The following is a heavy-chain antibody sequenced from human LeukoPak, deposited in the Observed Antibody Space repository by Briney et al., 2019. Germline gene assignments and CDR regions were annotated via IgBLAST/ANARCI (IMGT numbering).Heavy chain of an antibody. Sequence: PSETLSLTCTVSGGSISSGGYYWSWIRQHPGTGLEWIGYIYYSGSTYYNPSLKSRVTISVDTSKNQFSLKLSSVTAADTAVYYCAREETTVTHNWSDPWGQGTLVTVSS. CDR1: GGSISSGGYY. D-gene: IGHD4-17*01. J-gene: IGHJ5*02. V-gene: IGHV4-31*03. CDR3: AREETTVTHNWSDP. CDR2: IYYSGST.